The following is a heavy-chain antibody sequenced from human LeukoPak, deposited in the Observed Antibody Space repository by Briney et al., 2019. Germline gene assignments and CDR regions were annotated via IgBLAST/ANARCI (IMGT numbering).Heavy chain of an antibody. CDR2: IYYSGST. V-gene: IGHV4-59*01. CDR1: GGSISSYY. D-gene: IGHD2-2*02. Sequence: SQTLSLTCTVSGGSISSYYWSWIRQPPGKGLEWIGYIYYSGSTNYNPSLKSRVTISVDTSKNQFSLKLSSVTAADTAVYYCAREGYTNQPLYPRGGAARSAFDIWGQGTMVTVSS. J-gene: IGHJ3*02. CDR3: AREGYTNQPLYPRGGAARSAFDI.